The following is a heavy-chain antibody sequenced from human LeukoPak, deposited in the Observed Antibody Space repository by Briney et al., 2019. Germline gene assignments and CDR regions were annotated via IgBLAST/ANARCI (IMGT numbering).Heavy chain of an antibody. Sequence: PSETLSLTCTVSGYSISSGYYWGWIRQPPGKGLEWIANIYHSGNTYYNPSLKSRVTISVDTSRNQFSLKLSSVTAADTAVYYCARGSSGWHWFDPWGQGTLVTVSS. J-gene: IGHJ5*02. CDR3: ARGSSGWHWFDP. CDR1: GYSISSGYY. V-gene: IGHV4-38-2*02. CDR2: IYHSGNT. D-gene: IGHD6-19*01.